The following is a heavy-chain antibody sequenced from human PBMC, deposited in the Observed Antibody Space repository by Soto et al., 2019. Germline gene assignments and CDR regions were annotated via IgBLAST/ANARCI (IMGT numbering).Heavy chain of an antibody. Sequence: SETLSLTCNVSGGSISNYFWSWIRQPPGKGLEWIGYIYFTGSTEYNPTLKSRVTTSVDTSKNQFSLKLTSVTAADTAVYFCARGTQVPSARRYYFDSWGQGTLVTVSS. D-gene: IGHD2-2*01. V-gene: IGHV4-59*01. CDR2: IYFTGST. J-gene: IGHJ4*02. CDR3: ARGTQVPSARRYYFDS. CDR1: GGSISNYF.